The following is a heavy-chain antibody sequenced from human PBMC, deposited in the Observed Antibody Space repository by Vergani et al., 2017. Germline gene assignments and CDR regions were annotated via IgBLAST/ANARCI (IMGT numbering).Heavy chain of an antibody. D-gene: IGHD6-19*01. CDR3: ASLPTTLGDGAVADNFDY. V-gene: IGHV4-39*01. CDR1: GGSISSSSYY. CDR2: IYYSGST. J-gene: IGHJ4*02. Sequence: QLQLQESGPGLVKPSETLSLTCTVSGGSISSSSYYWGWIRQPPGKGLEWIGSIYYSGSTYYNPSLKSRVTISVDTSKNQFSLKLSSVTAADTAVYYCASLPTTLGDGAVADNFDYWGQGTLVTVSS.